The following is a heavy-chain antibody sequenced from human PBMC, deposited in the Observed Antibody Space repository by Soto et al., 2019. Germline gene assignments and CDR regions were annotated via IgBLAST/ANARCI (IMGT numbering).Heavy chain of an antibody. CDR3: ASGDFSHFDS. V-gene: IGHV4-4*02. Sequence: PSETLSLTCAVSGGSISSRNWWSWVRQPPGKGLEWIGQIFHTGSTDYNPSLKSRVTISLDKPKNQISLRVRSVTAADTALYYCASGDFSHFDSWGQGTLVTAPQ. D-gene: IGHD4-17*01. J-gene: IGHJ4*02. CDR1: GGSISSRNW. CDR2: IFHTGST.